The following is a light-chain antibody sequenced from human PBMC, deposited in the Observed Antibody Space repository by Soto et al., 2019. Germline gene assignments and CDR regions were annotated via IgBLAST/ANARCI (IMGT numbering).Light chain of an antibody. CDR2: GAS. Sequence: EIVLTQSPGTLSLSPGERATLSCRTSQSVRNNYLAWYQQKPGQAPGLLIYGASGRATGIPDRFSGSGSGTDFTLTISRLEPEDFAVYYCQQYGSSPYTFGQGTKLEI. J-gene: IGKJ2*01. CDR1: QSVRNNY. V-gene: IGKV3-20*01. CDR3: QQYGSSPYT.